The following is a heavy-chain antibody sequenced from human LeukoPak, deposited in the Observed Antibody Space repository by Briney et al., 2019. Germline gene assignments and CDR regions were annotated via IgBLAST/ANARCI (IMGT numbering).Heavy chain of an antibody. CDR2: INHSGST. J-gene: IGHJ5*02. CDR3: ARVRGYGSGGWWFDP. V-gene: IGHV4-34*01. D-gene: IGHD3-10*01. Sequence: SETLSLTCAVYGGSFSGYYWSWIRQPPGKGLGWIGEINHSGSTNYNPSLKSRVTISVDTSKNRFSLKLSSVTAADTAVYYCARVRGYGSGGWWFDPWGQGTLVTVSS. CDR1: GGSFSGYY.